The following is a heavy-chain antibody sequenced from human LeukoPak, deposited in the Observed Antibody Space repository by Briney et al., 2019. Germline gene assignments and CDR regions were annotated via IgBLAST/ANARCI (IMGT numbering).Heavy chain of an antibody. CDR2: ISSSGSTI. Sequence: GGSLRLSCAAPGFTFSSYEMNWVRQAPGKGLEWVSYISSSGSTIYYADSVKGRFTISRDNAKNSLYLQMNSLRAEDTAVYYCARDRVTFNWFDPWGQGTLVTVSS. J-gene: IGHJ5*02. D-gene: IGHD2/OR15-2a*01. CDR1: GFTFSSYE. CDR3: ARDRVTFNWFDP. V-gene: IGHV3-48*03.